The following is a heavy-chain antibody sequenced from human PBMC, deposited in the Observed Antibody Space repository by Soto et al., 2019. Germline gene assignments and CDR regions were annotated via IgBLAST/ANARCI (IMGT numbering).Heavy chain of an antibody. CDR1: GGSISSGNYY. D-gene: IGHD1-7*01. V-gene: IGHV4-30-4*01. Sequence: KPSETLSVTCTVSGGSISSGNYYWSWIRQPPGKGLEWIGFMSYSGSTSYNASLKSRVTISVDTSKSQFSLNLSFVTAADTAVYYCATMGTPATGLYYFDNWGQGTLVTVSS. CDR3: ATMGTPATGLYYFDN. J-gene: IGHJ4*02. CDR2: MSYSGST.